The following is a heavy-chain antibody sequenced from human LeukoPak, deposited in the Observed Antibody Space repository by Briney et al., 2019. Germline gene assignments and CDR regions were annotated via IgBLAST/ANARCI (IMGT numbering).Heavy chain of an antibody. J-gene: IGHJ2*01. CDR3: ARGGNSSPKGRPSHSWYFDL. CDR2: ISYSRST. V-gene: IGHV4-59*12. Sequence: SETLSLTCTVSGGSISSYYWSWIRQPPGKGLDWIGYISYSRSTTYSPSLKSRVTILVDTSKKQFSLKLSSVTAADTAVYYCARGGNSSPKGRPSHSWYFDLWGRGTPVTVSS. D-gene: IGHD6-13*01. CDR1: GGSISSYY.